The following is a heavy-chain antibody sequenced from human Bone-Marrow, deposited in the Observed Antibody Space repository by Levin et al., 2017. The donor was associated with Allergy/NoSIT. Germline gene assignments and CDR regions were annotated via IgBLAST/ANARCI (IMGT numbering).Heavy chain of an antibody. CDR1: GFSLSSTGVG. CDR3: AHSRGAYGAYDSSYFDS. J-gene: IGHJ4*02. D-gene: IGHD5-12*01. V-gene: IGHV2-5*02. Sequence: SGPTLVKPTQTLTLTCTLSGFSLSSTGVGVGWIRQSPGKALEWLALIHWDDLKRYSPTLSSRLTVTKDTSNNQVVLTMTNMDPMDTGTYYCAHSRGAYGAYDSSYFDSWGQGTLVTVSS. CDR2: IHWDDLK.